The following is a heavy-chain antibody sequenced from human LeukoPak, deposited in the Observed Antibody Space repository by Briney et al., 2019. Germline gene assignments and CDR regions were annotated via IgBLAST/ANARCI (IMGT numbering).Heavy chain of an antibody. Sequence: GGSRRLSCAAPGFTFSGYAMSWVGRAPGKGLEWVSYISGSGTTIYYADSVKGRFTISRDNAKNSLYLQMDSLRAEDTAVYYCARDWSWAFDYWGQGTLVTVSS. CDR3: ARDWSWAFDY. D-gene: IGHD1-26*01. J-gene: IGHJ4*02. CDR2: ISGSGTTI. V-gene: IGHV3-48*04. CDR1: GFTFSGYA.